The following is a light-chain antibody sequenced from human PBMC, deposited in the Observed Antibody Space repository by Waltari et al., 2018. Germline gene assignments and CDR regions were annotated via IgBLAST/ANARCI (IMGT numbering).Light chain of an antibody. V-gene: IGLV1-44*01. Sequence: QSVLTQPPSASGTPGQRVPLSGSGSSSNIGSITVNWYQQLPGTAPKLLLYSKKQRPSGVPDRFSGSKSGTSASLAISGLQSEDEADYYCAAWDASLNGPVFAGGTKLTVL. CDR3: AAWDASLNGPV. CDR2: SKK. CDR1: SSNIGSIT. J-gene: IGLJ2*01.